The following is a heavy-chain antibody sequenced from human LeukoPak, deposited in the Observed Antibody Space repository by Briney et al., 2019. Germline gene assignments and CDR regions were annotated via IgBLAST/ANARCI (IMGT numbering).Heavy chain of an antibody. V-gene: IGHV3-23*01. J-gene: IGHJ3*02. D-gene: IGHD1-26*01. CDR1: GFTFSSYA. CDR3: ALRIVGATGAFDI. Sequence: GGSLRLSSAASGFTFSSYAMSWVRQAPGKGLEWVSGISGSGDNTYYADSVKGRFTISRDNSKNTLYVQVNSLGTEDTAAYYCALRIVGATGAFDIWGQGTMVTVSS. CDR2: ISGSGDNT.